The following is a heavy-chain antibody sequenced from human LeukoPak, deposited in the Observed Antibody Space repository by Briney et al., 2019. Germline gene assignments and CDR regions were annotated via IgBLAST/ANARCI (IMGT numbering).Heavy chain of an antibody. CDR1: GFTFSSYG. CDR3: ASGLNYYDSSGYYWGGY. J-gene: IGHJ4*02. D-gene: IGHD3-22*01. Sequence: GGSLRLSCAASGFTFSSYGMHWVRQAPGKGLEWVAFIRYDGSIKYYADSVKGRFTISRDNSKNTLYLQMNSLRAEDTAVYYCASGLNYYDSSGYYWGGYWGQGTLVTVSS. V-gene: IGHV3-30*02. CDR2: IRYDGSIK.